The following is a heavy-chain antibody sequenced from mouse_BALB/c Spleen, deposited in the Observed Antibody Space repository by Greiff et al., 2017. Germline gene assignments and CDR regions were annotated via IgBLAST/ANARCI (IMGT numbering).Heavy chain of an antibody. J-gene: IGHJ2*01. CDR3: ARGGYYGSSYYFDY. Sequence: DVHLVESGGGLVKPGGSLKLSCAASGFTFSSYAMSWVRQTPEKRLEWVASISSGGSTYYPDSVKGRFTISRDNARNILYLQMSSLRSEDTAMYYCARGGYYGSSYYFDYWGQGTTLTVSS. CDR1: GFTFSSYA. CDR2: ISSGGST. D-gene: IGHD2-2*01. V-gene: IGHV5-6-5*01.